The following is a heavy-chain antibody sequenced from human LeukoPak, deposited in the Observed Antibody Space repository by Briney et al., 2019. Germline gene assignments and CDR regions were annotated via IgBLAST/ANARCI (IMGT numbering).Heavy chain of an antibody. V-gene: IGHV1-2*06. Sequence: ASVKVSCKASGYTFTDYYIHWVRQAPGQGLEWMGRINANGGVTDYAQKFQGRVTMTRDTSTSTVYVELSRLTSDDTAVYYSVRSGSGSYYKGDYWGQGTLVTVSS. CDR1: GYTFTDYY. J-gene: IGHJ4*02. CDR3: VRSGSGSYYKGDY. D-gene: IGHD3-10*01. CDR2: INANGGVT.